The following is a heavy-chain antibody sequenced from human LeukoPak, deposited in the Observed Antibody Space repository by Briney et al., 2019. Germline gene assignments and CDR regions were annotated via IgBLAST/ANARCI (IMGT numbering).Heavy chain of an antibody. V-gene: IGHV3-21*01. CDR1: GFTFSSYT. D-gene: IGHD3-9*01. Sequence: GGSLRLSCAASGFTFSSYTMNWVRQAPGKGLEWVSSISSSSSYIDYADSVKGRFTISRDNAKNSLYLQMNSLRAEDTAVYYCARFLKTGYWAHYWYFDLWGRGTLITDSS. CDR2: ISSSSSYI. CDR3: ARFLKTGYWAHYWYFDL. J-gene: IGHJ2*01.